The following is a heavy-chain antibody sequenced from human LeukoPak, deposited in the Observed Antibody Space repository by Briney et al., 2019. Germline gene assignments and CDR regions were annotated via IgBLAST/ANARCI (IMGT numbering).Heavy chain of an antibody. CDR3: ARGWGSAMIRGLAGDS. Sequence: PSETLSLTCAVYIDSFSNYHWNWIRQTPAKGMEWIGEVNESGGTNISPSLRSRVILSVDTSKNQFSLKLTSVTVADTAIYYCARGWGSAMIRGLAGDSWGQGTLVTVSS. V-gene: IGHV4-34*01. CDR1: IDSFSNYH. CDR2: VNESGGT. J-gene: IGHJ5*02. D-gene: IGHD3-10*01.